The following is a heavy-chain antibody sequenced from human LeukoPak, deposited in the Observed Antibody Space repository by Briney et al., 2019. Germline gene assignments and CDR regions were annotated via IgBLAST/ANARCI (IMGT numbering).Heavy chain of an antibody. CDR3: ARGLRLRTISPHYYGMDV. J-gene: IGHJ6*02. CDR2: INHSGST. CDR1: GGSFSGYY. V-gene: IGHV4-34*01. Sequence: PSETLSLTCAVYGGSFSGYYWSWLRQPPGKGLEWLGEINHSGSTNYNPSLKSRVTISVDTSKNQFSLKLSSVTAADTAVYYCARGLRLRTISPHYYGMDVWGQGTTVTVSS. D-gene: IGHD3-3*01.